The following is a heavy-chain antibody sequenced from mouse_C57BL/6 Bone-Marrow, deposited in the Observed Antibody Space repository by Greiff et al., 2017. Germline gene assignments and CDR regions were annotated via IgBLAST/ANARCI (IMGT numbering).Heavy chain of an antibody. CDR1: GYTFTNYW. CDR2: IYPGGGYT. CDR3: ARYYYGSSYAMDY. D-gene: IGHD1-1*01. V-gene: IGHV1-63*01. J-gene: IGHJ4*01. Sequence: VMLVESGAELVRPGTSVKMSFKASGYTFTNYWIGWAKQRPGHGLEWIGDIYPGGGYTNYNEKFKGKATLTADKSSSTAYMQFSSLTSEDSAIYYCARYYYGSSYAMDYWGQGTSVTVSS.